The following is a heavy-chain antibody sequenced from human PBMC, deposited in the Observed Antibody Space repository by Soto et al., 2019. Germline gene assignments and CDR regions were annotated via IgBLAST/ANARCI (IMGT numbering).Heavy chain of an antibody. Sequence: QVQQVQSGSEVKKPGSSVRVSCKTGSFYAVSWVRQAPGQGLEWMGGLIPVFDTPSYAQKFQGRVTITADESKSTAYMELSSLRSEDTALYYCASTPVTGRYSYYGMDAWDQGIAVTVSS. V-gene: IGHV1-69*01. CDR3: ASTPVTGRYSYYGMDA. CDR2: LIPVFDTP. J-gene: IGHJ6*02. D-gene: IGHD4-4*01. CDR1: GSFYA.